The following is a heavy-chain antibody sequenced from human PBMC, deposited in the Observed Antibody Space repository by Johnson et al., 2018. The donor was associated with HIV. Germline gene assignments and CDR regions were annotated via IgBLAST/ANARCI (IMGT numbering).Heavy chain of an antibody. V-gene: IGHV3-30-3*01. CDR1: GFTFSSYA. D-gene: IGHD3-3*01. CDR2: ISYDGSNK. Sequence: VQLVESGGGVVQPGRSLRLSCAASGFTFSSYAMHWVRQSPGKGLEWVATISYDGSNKYYADSVKCRLTISRDNYKNTLYLQMNSLRAEDTAVYYCARPEGFWSGSVIHDAFDILGQGTMVTVSS. CDR3: ARPEGFWSGSVIHDAFDI. J-gene: IGHJ3*02.